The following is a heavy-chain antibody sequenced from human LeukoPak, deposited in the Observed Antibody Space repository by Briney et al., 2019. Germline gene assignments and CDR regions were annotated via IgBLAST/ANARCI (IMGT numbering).Heavy chain of an antibody. V-gene: IGHV4-61*08. Sequence: SETLSLTCAVSGGSVSSGGFSWSWIRQSPGKGLEWIGYMYNSGSTSYNPSLKSRVTISLDTSKNQFSLKLSSVTAADTAVYYCARDRAYWYFDLWGRGTLVTVSS. CDR2: MYNSGST. CDR1: GGSVSSGGFS. J-gene: IGHJ2*01. CDR3: ARDRAYWYFDL.